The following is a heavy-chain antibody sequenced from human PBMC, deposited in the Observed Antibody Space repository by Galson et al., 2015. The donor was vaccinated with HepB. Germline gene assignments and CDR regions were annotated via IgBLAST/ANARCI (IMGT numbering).Heavy chain of an antibody. D-gene: IGHD3-22*01. V-gene: IGHV3-21*06. J-gene: IGHJ4*02. Sequence: SLRLSCAASGFTFSTYSLNWVRQAPGKGLEWVSAVSSSSIYKYNADSVKGRFTISRDNAKSSLYVQMNNLRVEDTAVYYCARGRGDIGGYYAFDYWGKGALVTVSS. CDR2: VSSSSIYK. CDR1: GFTFSTYS. CDR3: ARGRGDIGGYYAFDY.